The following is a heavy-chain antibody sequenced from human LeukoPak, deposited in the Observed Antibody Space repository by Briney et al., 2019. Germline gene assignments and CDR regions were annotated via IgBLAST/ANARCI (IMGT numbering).Heavy chain of an antibody. CDR2: INRSGST. CDR3: ARAKRLRFLEWLLR. D-gene: IGHD3-3*01. Sequence: PSETLSLTCAVYGGSFSGYYWSWIRQPPGKGLEWIGEINRSGSTNYNSSLKSRVTISVDTSKNQFSLKLSSVTAADTAVYYCARAKRLRFLEWLLRWGQGTLVTVSS. J-gene: IGHJ4*02. CDR1: GGSFSGYY. V-gene: IGHV4-34*01.